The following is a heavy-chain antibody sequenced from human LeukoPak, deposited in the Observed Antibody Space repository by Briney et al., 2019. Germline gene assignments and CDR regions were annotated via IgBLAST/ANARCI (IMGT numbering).Heavy chain of an antibody. CDR1: ENTFTNYY. Sequence: ASVKVSCEASENTFTNYYMHWVRQAPGQGLEWLGIINPNGDRTNYAQTFQGRVTMTRDTSTTTVYIELSSLRSEDTAVYYCARDMSTRVTPISYAFDVWGQGTMVTVSS. CDR2: INPNGDRT. J-gene: IGHJ3*01. V-gene: IGHV1-46*01. CDR3: ARDMSTRVTPISYAFDV. D-gene: IGHD4-23*01.